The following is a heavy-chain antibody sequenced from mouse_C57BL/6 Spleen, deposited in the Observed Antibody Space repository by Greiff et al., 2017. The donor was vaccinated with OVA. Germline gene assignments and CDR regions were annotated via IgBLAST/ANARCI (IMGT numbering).Heavy chain of an antibody. CDR3: ARSGSSGYRAMDY. D-gene: IGHD3-2*02. CDR1: GYAFSSSW. CDR2: IYPGDGDT. J-gene: IGHJ4*01. V-gene: IGHV1-82*01. Sequence: QVQLKQSGPELVKPGASVKISCKASGYAFSSSWMNWVKQRPGKGLEWIGRIYPGDGDTNYNGKFKGKATLTADKSSSTAYMQLSSLTSEDSAVYFCARSGSSGYRAMDYWGQGTSVTVSS.